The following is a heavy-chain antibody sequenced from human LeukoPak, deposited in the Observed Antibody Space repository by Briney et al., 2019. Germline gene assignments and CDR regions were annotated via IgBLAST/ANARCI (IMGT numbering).Heavy chain of an antibody. Sequence: GGSLRLSCAASGFTFSSYSMNWVRQVPGKGLAWVSHINTDGSSTTYADSVKGRFTISRDNAKNTLYLQMNSLRAEDTAVYYCARDPTHIVPIWGQGTMVTVSS. V-gene: IGHV3-74*01. J-gene: IGHJ3*02. CDR1: GFTFSSYS. D-gene: IGHD2-21*01. CDR3: ARDPTHIVPI. CDR2: INTDGSST.